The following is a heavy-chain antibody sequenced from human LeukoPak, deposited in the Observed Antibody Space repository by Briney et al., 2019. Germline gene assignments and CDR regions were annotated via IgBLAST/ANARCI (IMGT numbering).Heavy chain of an antibody. Sequence: GRSLRLSCAASGFTFDDYAMPWVRQAPGKGLEGVSGISWNSGSIGYADSVKGRVTISRDNAKNSLYLQMNSLRAEDTALYYCAKDKWVRGYSSSWYYFDYWGQGTLVTVSS. V-gene: IGHV3-9*01. CDR3: AKDKWVRGYSSSWYYFDY. CDR1: GFTFDDYA. J-gene: IGHJ4*02. D-gene: IGHD6-13*01. CDR2: ISWNSGSI.